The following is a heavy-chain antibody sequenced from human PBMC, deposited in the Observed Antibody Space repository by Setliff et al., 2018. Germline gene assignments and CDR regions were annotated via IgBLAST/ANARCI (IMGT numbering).Heavy chain of an antibody. CDR1: GFTFSNAW. J-gene: IGHJ6*02. Sequence: PGGSLRLSCAGSGFTFSNAWMSWVRQAPGKGLVWVSRVNSDGSSTIYADSVKGRFTISRDNAENTLYLQMNSLRAEDTAVYYCAREVYSSSWYSYYYYYYGMDVWGQGTTVTVSS. CDR2: VNSDGSST. V-gene: IGHV3-74*01. CDR3: AREVYSSSWYSYYYYYYGMDV. D-gene: IGHD6-13*01.